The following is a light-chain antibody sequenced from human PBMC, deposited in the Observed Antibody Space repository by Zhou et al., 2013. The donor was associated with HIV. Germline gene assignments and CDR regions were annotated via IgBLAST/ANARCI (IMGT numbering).Light chain of an antibody. V-gene: IGKV1-39*01. Sequence: DIQMTQSPSSLSASVGDRVTITCRASQSISSYLNWYQQKPGKAPKLLIYAASSLQSGVPSRFSGSGSGTDFTLTITSLQPEDFATYYCQQYYTYPYTFGQGTKLAIK. CDR2: AAS. J-gene: IGKJ2*01. CDR3: QQYYTYPYT. CDR1: QSISSY.